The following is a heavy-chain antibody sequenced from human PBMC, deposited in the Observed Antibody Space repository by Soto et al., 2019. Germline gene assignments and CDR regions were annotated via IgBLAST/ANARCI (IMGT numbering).Heavy chain of an antibody. CDR3: ARLRFLEWLLVP. CDR1: GYTFTSYG. J-gene: IGHJ5*02. Sequence: ASVKVSCKASGYTFTSYGISWVRQAPGQGLEWMGWISAYNGNTNYAQKLQGRVTMTTDTYTSTAYMELRSLRSDDTAVYYCARLRFLEWLLVPWGQGTLVTVSS. V-gene: IGHV1-18*04. D-gene: IGHD3-3*01. CDR2: ISAYNGNT.